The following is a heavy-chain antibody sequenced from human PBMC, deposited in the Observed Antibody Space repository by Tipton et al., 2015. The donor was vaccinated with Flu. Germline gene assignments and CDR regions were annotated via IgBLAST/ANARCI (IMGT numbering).Heavy chain of an antibody. CDR2: MSHTGST. J-gene: IGHJ3*02. CDR3: ARDLRGYRGDTGGDAFDI. V-gene: IGHV4-4*07. CDR1: GGSITKYY. D-gene: IGHD2-15*01. Sequence: GLVKPSETLSLTCTVSGGSITKYYWSWIRQPAGKGLEWIGRMSHTGSTLYNPSLKSRVTMSLDTSKSQFSLRLSSATAADTAFYYCARDLRGYRGDTGGDAFDIWGQGIVVSVSS.